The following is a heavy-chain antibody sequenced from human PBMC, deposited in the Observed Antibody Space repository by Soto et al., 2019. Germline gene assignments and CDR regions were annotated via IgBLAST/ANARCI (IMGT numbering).Heavy chain of an antibody. Sequence: GGSISSSSYYWGWIRQPPGKGLEWLGRIYYSGSTYYNPSLKSRVTISVDTSKNQFSLKLSAVTAADTAVYYCAGSYSSGWSYYFDYWGQGTLVTVSS. V-gene: IGHV4-39*01. D-gene: IGHD6-19*01. CDR2: IYYSGST. CDR1: GGSISSSSYY. CDR3: AGSYSSGWSYYFDY. J-gene: IGHJ4*02.